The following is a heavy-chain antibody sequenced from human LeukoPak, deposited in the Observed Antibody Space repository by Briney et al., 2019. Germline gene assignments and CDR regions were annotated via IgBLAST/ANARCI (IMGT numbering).Heavy chain of an antibody. J-gene: IGHJ4*02. CDR2: IIPIFGTA. V-gene: IGHV1-69*01. CDR3: ARERDDFWSGYCDY. D-gene: IGHD3-3*01. CDR1: GGTFSSYA. Sequence: ASVKVSCKASGGTFSSYAISWVRQAPGQGLEWMGGIIPIFGTANYAQKFQGRVTITADESTSTAYMELSSLRSEDTAVYYCARERDDFWSGYCDYWGQGTLVTVSS.